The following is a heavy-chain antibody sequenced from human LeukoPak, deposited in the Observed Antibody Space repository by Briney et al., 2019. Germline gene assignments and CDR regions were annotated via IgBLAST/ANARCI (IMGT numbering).Heavy chain of an antibody. Sequence: PGGSLRLSCAASGFSFSDYYMSWIRQAAGKGLEWISYFIVSGSYTNYADSGKGRFTISRDNAKNSLDLQMISLRAEDTAVYYCARCGTPNNYYGYGVDVWGQGTTVIVSS. V-gene: IGHV3-11*03. D-gene: IGHD1-26*01. CDR2: FIVSGSYT. CDR3: ARCGTPNNYYGYGVDV. J-gene: IGHJ6*02. CDR1: GFSFSDYY.